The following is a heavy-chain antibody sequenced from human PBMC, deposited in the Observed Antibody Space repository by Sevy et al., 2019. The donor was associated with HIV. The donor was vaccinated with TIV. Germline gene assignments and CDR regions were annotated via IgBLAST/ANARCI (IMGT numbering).Heavy chain of an antibody. V-gene: IGHV3-53*01. CDR3: ARIKGASSSYAMDV. Sequence: GGSLRLSCVASGLTVGSLSINWVRQAPGKGLEWVSLIYSAGTTFYSDSVKGRFTISRDNSNNTLDLQINSLRAEDTAIYYCARIKGASSSYAMDVWGQGTTVTVSS. CDR2: IYSAGTT. CDR1: GLTVGSLS. J-gene: IGHJ6*02. D-gene: IGHD2-2*01.